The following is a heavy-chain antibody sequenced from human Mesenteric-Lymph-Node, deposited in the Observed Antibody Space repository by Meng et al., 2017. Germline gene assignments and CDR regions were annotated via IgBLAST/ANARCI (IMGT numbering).Heavy chain of an antibody. CDR1: VVSFSKYY. CDR2: IHSSGST. D-gene: IGHD3-9*01. CDR3: ARGVDWAKSGNL. V-gene: IGHV4-34*01. J-gene: IGHJ5*02. Sequence: NPSDTCSLTCAVYVVSFSKYYLTWIRQSPGKGLEWIGQIHSSGSTYYSPSLQSRLTITLDTSKNQFSLTLTSMTAADTAVYYCARGVDWAKSGNLWGQGTLVTVSS.